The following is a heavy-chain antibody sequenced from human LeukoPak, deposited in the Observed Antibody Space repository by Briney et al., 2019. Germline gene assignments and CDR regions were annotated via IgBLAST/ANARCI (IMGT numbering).Heavy chain of an antibody. CDR1: GFTFSSYW. J-gene: IGHJ4*02. D-gene: IGHD5-12*01. V-gene: IGHV3-74*01. CDR2: INSDGSST. CDR3: ARDSSGYDLIGGFDY. Sequence: GGSLRLSCAASGFTFSSYWMHWVRQAPGKGLVWVSRINSDGSSTSYADSVKGRFTISRDNAKNTLYLQMNSLRAEDTAVYYCARDSSGYDLIGGFDYWGQGTLVTVSS.